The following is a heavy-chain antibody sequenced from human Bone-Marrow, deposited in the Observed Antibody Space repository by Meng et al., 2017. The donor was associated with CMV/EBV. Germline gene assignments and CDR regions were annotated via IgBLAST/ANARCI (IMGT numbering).Heavy chain of an antibody. Sequence: ASVKVSCKASTYTFIDHHIHWVRQAPGQGLEWMGWIDPRTGDTKYAQKFQGRVTLSRDTSISTAYMDLSRLRSDDTAVYYCARAHCSSTSCLWDFDYWGQGTLVTVSS. D-gene: IGHD2-2*01. CDR3: ARAHCSSTSCLWDFDY. J-gene: IGHJ4*02. CDR1: TYTFIDHH. CDR2: IDPRTGDT. V-gene: IGHV1-2*02.